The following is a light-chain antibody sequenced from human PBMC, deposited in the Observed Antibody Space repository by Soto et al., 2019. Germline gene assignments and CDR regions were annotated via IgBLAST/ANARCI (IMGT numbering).Light chain of an antibody. CDR3: CSYAGSYSLL. V-gene: IGLV2-11*01. J-gene: IGLJ2*01. Sequence: QSALTQPASVSGSPGQSITISCTGTSSDVGGYNYVSWYQHHPGKAPKLLIYDVSERPSGVPDRFSGAKSGNTASLTISGLQAEDEADYHCCSYAGSYSLLFGGGTKLTVL. CDR2: DVS. CDR1: SSDVGGYNY.